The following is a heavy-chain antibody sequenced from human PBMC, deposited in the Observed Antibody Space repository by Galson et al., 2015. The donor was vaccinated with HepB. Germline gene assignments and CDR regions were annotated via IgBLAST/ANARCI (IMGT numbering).Heavy chain of an antibody. D-gene: IGHD3-16*01. CDR3: VKEGSWFGGDWFDP. CDR2: INGRGSTR. CDR1: GFIFRHHA. V-gene: IGHV3-23*01. J-gene: IGHJ5*02. Sequence: SLRLSCAGSGFIFRHHAMAGIRQAPGKGLEWVSGINGRGSTRSYSDAGKGRFSISRDNSKDTVFLQMDNLRAEDTAVYYCVKEGSWFGGDWFDPWGQGALVTVS.